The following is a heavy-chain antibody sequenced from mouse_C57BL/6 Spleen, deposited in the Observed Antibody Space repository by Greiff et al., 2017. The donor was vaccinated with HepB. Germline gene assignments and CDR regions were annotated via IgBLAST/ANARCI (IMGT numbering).Heavy chain of an antibody. Sequence: VKLMESGPELVKPGASVKLSCKASGYTFTSYDINWVKQRPGQGLEWIGWIYPRDGSTKYNEKFKGKATLTVDTSSSTAYMELHSLTSEDSAVYFCARRYYYAMDYWGQGTSVTVSS. CDR3: ARRYYYAMDY. J-gene: IGHJ4*01. CDR2: IYPRDGST. CDR1: GYTFTSYD. V-gene: IGHV1-85*01.